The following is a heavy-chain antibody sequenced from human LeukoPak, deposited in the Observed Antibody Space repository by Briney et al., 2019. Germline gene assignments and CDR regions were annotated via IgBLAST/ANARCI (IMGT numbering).Heavy chain of an antibody. D-gene: IGHD3-22*01. CDR1: GGSISSSGYY. J-gene: IGHJ4*02. Sequence: SQTLSLTCTVSGGSISSSGYYWSWIRQHSGKGLEWIGYIYYSGSTYYNPSLKSRVTISVDTSKNQFSLKLSSVTAADTAVYYCAREDDSSGSLDYWGQGTLVTVSS. V-gene: IGHV4-31*03. CDR2: IYYSGST. CDR3: AREDDSSGSLDY.